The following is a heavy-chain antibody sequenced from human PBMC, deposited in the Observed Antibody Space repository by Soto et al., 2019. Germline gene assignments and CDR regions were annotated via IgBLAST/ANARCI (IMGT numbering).Heavy chain of an antibody. CDR3: ARHSLALRKNNWFDP. V-gene: IGHV4-39*01. J-gene: IGHJ5*02. D-gene: IGHD3-3*02. Sequence: SETLSLTCTVSGDSIISSDFYWGWVRQPPGKGLEWIGSIFYLGSSYYNPSLKSRVTMSVDTSKNQFSLRLRSVTAADTALYFCARHSLALRKNNWFDPGGQGIMVTGSS. CDR1: GDSIISSDFY. CDR2: IFYLGSS.